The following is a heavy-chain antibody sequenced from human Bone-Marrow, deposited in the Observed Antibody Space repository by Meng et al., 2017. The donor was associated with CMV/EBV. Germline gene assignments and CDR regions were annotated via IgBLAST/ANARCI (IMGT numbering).Heavy chain of an antibody. CDR1: GGSISSYY. CDR3: ARARGSHYFDY. V-gene: IGHV4-59*01. J-gene: IGHJ4*02. D-gene: IGHD3-10*01. CDR2: IYYSGST. Sequence: SETLSLTCTVSGGSISSYYWSWIRQPPGKGLEWIGYIYYSGSTNYNPSLKSRVTISVDTSKNQFSLKLNSVTATDTAVYYCARARGSHYFDYWGQGTLVTVSS.